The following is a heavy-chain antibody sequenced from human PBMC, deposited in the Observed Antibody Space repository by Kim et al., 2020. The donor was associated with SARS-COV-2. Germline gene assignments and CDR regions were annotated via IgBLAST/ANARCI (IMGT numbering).Heavy chain of an antibody. Sequence: VKGRFPSSRDNSKTTLYLQMNSLRAEDTAVYYCAKDTGYSYANWFDPWGQGTLVTVSS. D-gene: IGHD5-18*01. J-gene: IGHJ5*02. V-gene: IGHV3-23*01. CDR3: AKDTGYSYANWFDP.